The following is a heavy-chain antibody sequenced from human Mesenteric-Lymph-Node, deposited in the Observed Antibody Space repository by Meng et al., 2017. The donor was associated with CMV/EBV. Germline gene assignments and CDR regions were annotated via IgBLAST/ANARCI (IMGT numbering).Heavy chain of an antibody. CDR2: IYYTGTT. V-gene: IGHV4-31*03. D-gene: IGHD3-16*01. Sequence: LRLSCTVSGGSISSGGYYWTWLRQLPGKGLECIGHIYYTGTTHSNPSLKSRVRMSVDTSENQFSLKMCSVHAADTAVYYCARGGIPHSDYYSDYGVDVWGQGTTVTVSS. J-gene: IGHJ6*02. CDR1: GGSISSGGYY. CDR3: ARGGIPHSDYYSDYGVDV.